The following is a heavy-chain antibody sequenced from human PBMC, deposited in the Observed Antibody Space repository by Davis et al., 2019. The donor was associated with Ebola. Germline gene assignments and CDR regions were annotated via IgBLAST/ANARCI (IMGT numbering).Heavy chain of an antibody. Sequence: SETLSLTCTVSGGSVSNYYWSWIRQPPGKGLEWIGYIYYRGSTNYNPSLKSRVTISVDTSKNQFSLKLSSVTAADTAVYYCARAGGGYSYGSGYYYYYGMDVWGQGTTVTVSS. V-gene: IGHV4-59*02. CDR2: IYYRGST. CDR1: GGSVSNYY. J-gene: IGHJ6*02. CDR3: ARAGGGYSYGSGYYYYYGMDV. D-gene: IGHD5-18*01.